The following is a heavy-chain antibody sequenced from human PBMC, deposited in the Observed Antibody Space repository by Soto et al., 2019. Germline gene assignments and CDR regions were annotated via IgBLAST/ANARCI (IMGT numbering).Heavy chain of an antibody. V-gene: IGHV1-8*01. CDR2: MNPNSGNT. CDR1: GYTFTSYD. CDR3: ATPRGSSSSSYFDY. D-gene: IGHD6-6*01. Sequence: QVQLVQSGAEVKKPGASVKVSCKASGYTFTSYDINWVRQATGQGLEWMGWMNPNSGNTGYAQKFQGRVTMTRNTSISTAYMELSSLRSEDTAVYYRATPRGSSSSSYFDYWGQGTLATVSS. J-gene: IGHJ4*02.